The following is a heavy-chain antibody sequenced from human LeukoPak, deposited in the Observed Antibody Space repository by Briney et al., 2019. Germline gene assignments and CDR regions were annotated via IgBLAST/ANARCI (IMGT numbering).Heavy chain of an antibody. Sequence: PSETLSLTCAVYGGSFSGYYWSRIRQPPGKGLEWIGEINHSGSTNYNPSLKSRVTISVDTSKNQFSLKLSSVTAADTAVYYCARGRIAAAGSWFDPWGQGTLVTVSS. CDR3: ARGRIAAAGSWFDP. J-gene: IGHJ5*02. V-gene: IGHV4-34*01. D-gene: IGHD6-13*01. CDR1: GGSFSGYY. CDR2: INHSGST.